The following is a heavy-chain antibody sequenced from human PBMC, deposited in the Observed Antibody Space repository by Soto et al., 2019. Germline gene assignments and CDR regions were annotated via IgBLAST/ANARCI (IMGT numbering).Heavy chain of an antibody. Sequence: GASVKVSCKASGYTFTSYDINWVRQATGQGLEWMGWMNPNSGNTGYAQKFQGRVTMTRNTSISTAYMELSSLRSEDTAVYYCASTPAVVPADKYYFDYWGQGTLVTVSS. D-gene: IGHD2-2*01. CDR2: MNPNSGNT. CDR3: ASTPAVVPADKYYFDY. CDR1: GYTFTSYD. V-gene: IGHV1-8*01. J-gene: IGHJ4*02.